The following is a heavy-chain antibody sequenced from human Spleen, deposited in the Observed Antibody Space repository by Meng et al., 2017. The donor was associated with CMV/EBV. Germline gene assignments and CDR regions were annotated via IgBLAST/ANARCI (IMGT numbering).Heavy chain of an antibody. CDR3: AKARTGGSGYYYYYGLDV. CDR1: GFTFTSSA. V-gene: IGHV3-23*01. J-gene: IGHJ6*02. CDR2: ISGSAGST. Sequence: GESLKISCAASGFTFTSSAMTWVRQAPGKGLEWVSAISGSAGSTYYADSVKGRFTISRDNSKNTLYLQMNSLRAEDTAVYYCAKARTGGSGYYYYYGLDVWGQGTTVTVSS. D-gene: IGHD3-16*01.